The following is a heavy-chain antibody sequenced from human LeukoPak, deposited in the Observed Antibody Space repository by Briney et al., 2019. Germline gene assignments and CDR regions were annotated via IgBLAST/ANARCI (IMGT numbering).Heavy chain of an antibody. CDR3: ARGEHQLVSGRVYYYYGMDV. CDR2: INHSGST. V-gene: IGHV4-34*01. Sequence: SETLSLTCAVYGGSFSGYYWSWIRQPPGKGLEWIGEINHSGSTNYNPSLKRRVTISVDTSKNQFSLKLSSVTAADTAVYYCARGEHQLVSGRVYYYYGMDVWGQGTTVTVSS. J-gene: IGHJ6*02. CDR1: GGSFSGYY. D-gene: IGHD6-13*01.